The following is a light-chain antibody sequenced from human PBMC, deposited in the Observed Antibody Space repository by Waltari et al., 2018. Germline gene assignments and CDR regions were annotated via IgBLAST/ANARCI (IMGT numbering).Light chain of an antibody. J-gene: IGLJ3*02. CDR1: SGSIASNY. V-gene: IGLV6-57*02. Sequence: NFMLTQPHSVSESPGKTVTISCTGSSGSIASNYVSWYQQRPGSAPTTVIYEDNQRPSGVPDRFSGSIDSSSNSASLTISGLKTEDEADYYCQSYDSSSNWVFGGGTKLTVL. CDR2: EDN. CDR3: QSYDSSSNWV.